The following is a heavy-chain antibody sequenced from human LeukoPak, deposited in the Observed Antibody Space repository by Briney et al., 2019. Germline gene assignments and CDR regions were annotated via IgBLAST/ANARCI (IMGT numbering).Heavy chain of an antibody. V-gene: IGHV4-38-2*02. Sequence: SETLSLTCTVSGYSISSGYYWGWIRQPPGKGLEWIGSIYHSGSTYYNPSLKGRVTISVDTSKNQFSLKLSSVTAADTAVYYCAREADEYWFDPWGQGTLVTVSS. CDR2: IYHSGST. CDR1: GYSISSGYY. J-gene: IGHJ5*02. CDR3: AREADEYWFDP.